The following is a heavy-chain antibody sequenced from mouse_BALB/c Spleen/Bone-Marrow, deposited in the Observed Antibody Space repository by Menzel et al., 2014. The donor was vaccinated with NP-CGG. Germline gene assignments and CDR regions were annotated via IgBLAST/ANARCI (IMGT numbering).Heavy chain of an antibody. D-gene: IGHD2-3*01. CDR2: IRSKSKNYAT. Sequence: EVQLVESGGGLVQPKGSLKLSCAASGFTSNTYAMNWVRQAPGKGLEWVARIRSKSKNYATYYADSVKDRFTISRDDSQNMLYLQMNKVKTEDTAMYYCVRHGFYCMDYWGQGTSVTVSS. CDR3: VRHGFYCMDY. CDR1: GFTSNTYA. J-gene: IGHJ4*01. V-gene: IGHV10-1*02.